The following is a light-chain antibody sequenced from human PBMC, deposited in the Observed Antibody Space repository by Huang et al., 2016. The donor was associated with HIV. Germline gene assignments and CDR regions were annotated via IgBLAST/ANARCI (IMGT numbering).Light chain of an antibody. CDR2: GAS. Sequence: EIVLTQSPGTLSLSPGARATHSCRASQRVSSDVAWYQQKPGQAPRLLIDGASTRATGVPDRFSGSGSGTYFTLTISRLEPEDFAVYYCQQSDTSPQTFGQGTKLEIK. CDR1: QRVSSD. J-gene: IGKJ2*01. CDR3: QQSDTSPQT. V-gene: IGKV3-20*01.